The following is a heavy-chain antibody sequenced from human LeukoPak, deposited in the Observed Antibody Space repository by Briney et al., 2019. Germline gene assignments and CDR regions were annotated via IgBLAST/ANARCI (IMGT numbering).Heavy chain of an antibody. CDR1: GGTFSSYA. D-gene: IGHD5-24*01. CDR3: ARGRMATAY. CDR2: MNPNSGNT. Sequence: ASVKVSCKASGGTFSSYAISWVRQATGQGLEWMGWMNPNSGNTGYAQKFQGRVTITRNTSISTAYMELSSLRSEDTAVYYCARGRMATAYWGRGTLVTVSS. V-gene: IGHV1-8*03. J-gene: IGHJ4*02.